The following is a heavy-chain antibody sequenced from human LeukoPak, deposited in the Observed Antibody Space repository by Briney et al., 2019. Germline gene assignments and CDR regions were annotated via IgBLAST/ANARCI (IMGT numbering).Heavy chain of an antibody. CDR3: AKDQVWIVVGSFDY. D-gene: IGHD3-22*01. J-gene: IGHJ4*02. V-gene: IGHV3-23*01. CDR2: ISGSGST. Sequence: GGSLRLSCAASGFTFSSYAMSWVRQAPGKGLEWVSGISGSGSTYYADSVKGRFTISRDNSKNTLYLQMTSLRAEDTAVYYCAKDQVWIVVGSFDYWGQGTLVTVSS. CDR1: GFTFSSYA.